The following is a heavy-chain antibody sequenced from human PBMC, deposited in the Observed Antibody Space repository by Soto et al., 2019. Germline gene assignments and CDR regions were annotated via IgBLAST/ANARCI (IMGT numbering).Heavy chain of an antibody. Sequence: ASVKVSCKASGYTFTSYYMHWVRQAPGQGLEWMGIINPSGGSTSYAQKFQGRVTITADESTSTAYMELSSLRSEDTAVYYCATLSGGVIVEFYFDYWGQGTLVTVSS. CDR3: ATLSGGVIVEFYFDY. V-gene: IGHV1-46*01. CDR1: GYTFTSYY. CDR2: INPSGGST. D-gene: IGHD3-16*02. J-gene: IGHJ4*02.